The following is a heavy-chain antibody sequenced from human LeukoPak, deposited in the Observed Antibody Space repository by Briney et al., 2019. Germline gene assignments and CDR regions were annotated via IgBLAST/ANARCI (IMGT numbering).Heavy chain of an antibody. V-gene: IGHV4-59*01. J-gene: IGHJ6*03. CDR3: ARAFGCWQLVPYYYYYMDV. D-gene: IGHD6-6*01. Sequence: SETLSLTCTVSGGSISTYYRSWIRQPPGRRLEWIGSINYSGNSNYNPSLKSRVTISVDTSKNQFSLNLSSVTAADTAVYYCARAFGCWQLVPYYYYYMDVWGTGTTVTVSS. CDR1: GGSISTYY. CDR2: INYSGNS.